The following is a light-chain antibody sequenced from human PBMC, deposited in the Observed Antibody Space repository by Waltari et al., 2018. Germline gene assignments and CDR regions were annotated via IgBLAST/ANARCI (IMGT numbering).Light chain of an antibody. J-gene: IGKJ2*01. V-gene: IGKV2-40*01. CDR2: SLS. Sequence: DIVMTQTPLSLPVTPGEPASISCASSQSLLNSDDGFTYLDWFLQKPGQSPPLLIYSLSYRAAGVPDRFSGTGSGSSFSLKISRVEAEDVGIYYCMQRLEVPYTFGQGTRL. CDR1: QSLLNSDDGFTY. CDR3: MQRLEVPYT.